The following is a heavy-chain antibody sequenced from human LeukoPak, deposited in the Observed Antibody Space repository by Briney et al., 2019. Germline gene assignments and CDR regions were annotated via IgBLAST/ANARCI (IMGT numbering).Heavy chain of an antibody. D-gene: IGHD3-22*01. V-gene: IGHV4-4*07. CDR1: GGSISSYY. CDR2: IYTSGGT. J-gene: IGHJ4*02. Sequence: KASETLSLTCTVSGGSISSYYWSWIRQPAGKGLEWIGRIYTSGGTNYNPSLKSRVTMSVDTSKNQFSLKLSSVTAADTAVYYCARAPSPHYYDSSGYFDYWGQGTLVTVSS. CDR3: ARAPSPHYYDSSGYFDY.